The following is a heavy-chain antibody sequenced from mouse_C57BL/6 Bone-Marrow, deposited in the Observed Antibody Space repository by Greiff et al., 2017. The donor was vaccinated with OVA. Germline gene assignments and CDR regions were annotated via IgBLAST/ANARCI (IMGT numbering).Heavy chain of an antibody. CDR3: ATSSPYDYGRSYDAMDY. D-gene: IGHD1-1*01. V-gene: IGHV1-52*01. CDR2: IDPSDSET. Sequence: QVKLQQPGAELVRPGSSVKLSCKASGYTFTSYWMHWVKQRPIQGLEWIGNIDPSDSETQYNQKFKDKATLTVDKSSSKAYMEHSSLTSEVSSVYYCATSSPYDYGRSYDAMDYWGQGTSVTVSS. J-gene: IGHJ4*01. CDR1: GYTFTSYW.